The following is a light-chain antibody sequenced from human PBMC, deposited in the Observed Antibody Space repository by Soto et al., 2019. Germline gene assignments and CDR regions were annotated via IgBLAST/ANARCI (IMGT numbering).Light chain of an antibody. J-gene: IGLJ3*02. CDR2: EVS. V-gene: IGLV2-14*01. Sequence: QSALTQPASVSGSPGQSITISCTGSSSDVGGYNYVSWYQQHPGKVPKLIIYEVSNRPPGVSNRFSGAKSGNTASLTISGLQAEDEADYYCSSYASTSSAWVFGGGTQLTVL. CDR3: SSYASTSSAWV. CDR1: SSDVGGYNY.